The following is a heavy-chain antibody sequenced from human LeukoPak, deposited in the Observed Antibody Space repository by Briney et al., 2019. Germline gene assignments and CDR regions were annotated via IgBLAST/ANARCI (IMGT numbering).Heavy chain of an antibody. D-gene: IGHD6-13*01. CDR3: AIIWDWYSSQTWFDP. Sequence: GGSLRLSCAASGFIFSSYSMNWVRQAPGKGLEWVSSISSSSSYVYYADSVKGRFTISRDNAKNSLYLQMNSLRAEDTAVYYCAIIWDWYSSQTWFDPWGQGTLVTVSS. CDR2: ISSSSSYV. V-gene: IGHV3-21*01. CDR1: GFIFSSYS. J-gene: IGHJ5*02.